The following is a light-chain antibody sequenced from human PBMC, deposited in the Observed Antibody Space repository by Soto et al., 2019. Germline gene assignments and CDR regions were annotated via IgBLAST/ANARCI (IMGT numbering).Light chain of an antibody. CDR3: QQYNNWPPLT. J-gene: IGKJ4*01. V-gene: IGKV3-15*01. Sequence: EIVMTQSPATLSVSSGEIATLSCRASQSLSNNLAWYQQKPGQAPRLLIYGASTRATGVPARFSGSGSGTEFTLTITSLQSEDFAVYYCQQYNNWPPLTFGGGTKVDIK. CDR1: QSLSNN. CDR2: GAS.